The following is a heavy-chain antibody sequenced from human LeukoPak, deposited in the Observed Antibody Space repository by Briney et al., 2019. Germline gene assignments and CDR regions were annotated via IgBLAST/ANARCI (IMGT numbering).Heavy chain of an antibody. CDR3: AKDSPYYSYGFRFWFLGFDY. D-gene: IGHD5-18*01. CDR1: GFTLSRYG. CDR2: IRYDGSNK. V-gene: IGHV3-30*02. J-gene: IGHJ4*02. Sequence: GGSLTLSCAASGFTLSRYGMHWVRQAPGKGLEWVAFIRYDGSNKYYADSVKGRFTISRDNSKNTLYLQMNSLRAEDTAVYYCAKDSPYYSYGFRFWFLGFDYWGQGTLVTVSS.